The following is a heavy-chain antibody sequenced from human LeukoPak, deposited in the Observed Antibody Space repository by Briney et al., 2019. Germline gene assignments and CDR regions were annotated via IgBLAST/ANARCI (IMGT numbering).Heavy chain of an antibody. J-gene: IGHJ4*02. CDR1: GFTFSSYA. V-gene: IGHV3-30*04. CDR2: ISYDGSNK. Sequence: GGSLRLSCAASGFTFSSYAMHWVRQAPGKGLEWVAVISYDGSNKYYVDSVKGRFTISRDNSKSTLYLQMNSLRAEDTAVYYCAKEGYYGSGSFPDSWGQGTLVTVSS. CDR3: AKEGYYGSGSFPDS. D-gene: IGHD3-10*01.